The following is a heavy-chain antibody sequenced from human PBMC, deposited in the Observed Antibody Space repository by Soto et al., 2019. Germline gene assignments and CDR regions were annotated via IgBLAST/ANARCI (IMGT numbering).Heavy chain of an antibody. J-gene: IGHJ5*02. CDR1: GYTLTKYD. Sequence: PSMKVSRKGPGYTLTKYDISWVREATGQGLEWMGWMNPNSANTGYAQKFQGRVSMTRDTSTNTAYMELSSLRSEDTAIYYCARMATSGTLNWFDPWGQGTLVTVSS. CDR2: MNPNSANT. CDR3: ARMATSGTLNWFDP. V-gene: IGHV1-8*01. D-gene: IGHD1-26*01.